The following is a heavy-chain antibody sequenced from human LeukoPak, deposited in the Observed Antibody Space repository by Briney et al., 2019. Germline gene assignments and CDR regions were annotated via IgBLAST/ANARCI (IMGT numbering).Heavy chain of an antibody. CDR2: INPNSGGT. Sequence: ASVKVSCKASGYTFTGYYMHWVRQAPGQGLEWMGWINPNSGGTNYAQKFQGWVTMTRDTSISTAYMELSRLRSDDTAVYYCARGSGYSGYDLGWFDPWGQGTLVTVPS. J-gene: IGHJ5*02. V-gene: IGHV1-2*04. D-gene: IGHD5-12*01. CDR3: ARGSGYSGYDLGWFDP. CDR1: GYTFTGYY.